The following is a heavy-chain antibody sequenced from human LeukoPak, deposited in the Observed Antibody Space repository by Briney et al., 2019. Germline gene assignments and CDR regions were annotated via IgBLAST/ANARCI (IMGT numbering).Heavy chain of an antibody. J-gene: IGHJ4*02. V-gene: IGHV3-48*03. CDR3: ARGQYYDILTGYYGPPFDY. CDR2: INRAGSNT. CDR1: GLTPSIYG. Sequence: GGSLRLSCAASGLTPSIYGMNWVRQAHGKGRGWVSYINRAGSNTYYADSEKGRFTISRDNAKNSLYLQMNSLRAEDTAVYYCARGQYYDILTGYYGPPFDYWGQGTLITVSS. D-gene: IGHD3-9*01.